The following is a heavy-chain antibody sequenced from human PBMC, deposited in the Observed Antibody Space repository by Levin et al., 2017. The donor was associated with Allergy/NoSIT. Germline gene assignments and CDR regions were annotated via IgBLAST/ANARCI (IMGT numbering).Heavy chain of an antibody. CDR3: AREGSSGSYLDY. V-gene: IGHV3-48*02. D-gene: IGHD1-26*01. CDR1: GFTFSSYS. J-gene: IGHJ4*02. Sequence: ASVKVSCAASGFTFSSYSMNWVRQAPGKGLEWVSYIVSSGGTTYSADSVRGRFTISRDNAKNSLYLQMNSLRDEDTAVYYCAREGSSGSYLDYWGQGTLVTVSS. CDR2: IVSSGGTT.